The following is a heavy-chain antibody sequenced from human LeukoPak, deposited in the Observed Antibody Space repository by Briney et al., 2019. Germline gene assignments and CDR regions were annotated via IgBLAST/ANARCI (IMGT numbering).Heavy chain of an antibody. Sequence: PSETLSLTCAVYGGSFSVYYWNWIRQPPGKGLEWIGEINHRVSTNYNPSLKSRVTISVDTSKNQFSLKLSSVTAADTAVYYCARGRTTYDYVWGSYRPPDYWGQGTLVTVSS. CDR1: GGSFSVYY. D-gene: IGHD3-16*02. CDR3: ARGRTTYDYVWGSYRPPDY. J-gene: IGHJ4*02. CDR2: INHRVST. V-gene: IGHV4-34*01.